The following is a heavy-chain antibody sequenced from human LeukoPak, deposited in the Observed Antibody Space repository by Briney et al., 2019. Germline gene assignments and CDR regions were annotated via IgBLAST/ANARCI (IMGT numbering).Heavy chain of an antibody. J-gene: IGHJ3*02. CDR1: GFTFSSYS. CDR3: ARGSSGSSPAHAFDI. D-gene: IGHD6-19*01. V-gene: IGHV3-21*01. Sequence: GGSLRLSCAASGFTFSSYSMNWVRQAPGKGLEWVSSISSSSSYIYYADSVKGRFTISRDNAKNSLYLQMNSLRAEDTAVYYCARGSSGSSPAHAFDIWGQGTMVTVSS. CDR2: ISSSSSYI.